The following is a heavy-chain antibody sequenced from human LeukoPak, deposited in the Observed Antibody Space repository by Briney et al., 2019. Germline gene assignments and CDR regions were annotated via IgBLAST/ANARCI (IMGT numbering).Heavy chain of an antibody. J-gene: IGHJ4*02. D-gene: IGHD3-10*01. CDR1: GGAFNTYA. CDR3: VSHVRGVTLHY. Sequence: SVKVSCKASGGAFNTYALIWVRQAPGQGLEWRGGIIPIFGTANYAQQFQGRVTITADESTSTAYMELSSLSSEDTAVYYCVSHVRGVTLHYWGQGTLVTVSS. CDR2: IIPIFGTA. V-gene: IGHV1-69*13.